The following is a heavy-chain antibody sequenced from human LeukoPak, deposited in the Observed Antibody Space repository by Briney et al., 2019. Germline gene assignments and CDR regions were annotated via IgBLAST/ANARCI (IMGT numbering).Heavy chain of an antibody. Sequence: GRSLRLSCAASGFTFRNYGMHWVRQAPGKGLEWVAVISYGGNYKFYADSVKGRFTISRDTSKNTLYLQMNSLRAEDTAVYYCARDVGDGYNFDYWGQGTLVTVSS. V-gene: IGHV3-30*03. CDR3: ARDVGDGYNFDY. J-gene: IGHJ4*02. CDR2: ISYGGNYK. D-gene: IGHD5-24*01. CDR1: GFTFRNYG.